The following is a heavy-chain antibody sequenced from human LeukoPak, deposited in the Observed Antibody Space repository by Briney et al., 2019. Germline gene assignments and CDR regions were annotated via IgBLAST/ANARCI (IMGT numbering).Heavy chain of an antibody. Sequence: PGGSLRLSCAGSGFTFSSYTMNWVRHAPGEGLEWVSSISESSIYINYADSVKGRFTITRDNAKYSLYLQMTSLRAEDTAVYYCARSYYDSSGYPHSDLDYWGQGTLVTVSS. V-gene: IGHV3-21*01. CDR2: ISESSIYI. CDR3: ARSYYDSSGYPHSDLDY. CDR1: GFTFSSYT. J-gene: IGHJ4*02. D-gene: IGHD3-22*01.